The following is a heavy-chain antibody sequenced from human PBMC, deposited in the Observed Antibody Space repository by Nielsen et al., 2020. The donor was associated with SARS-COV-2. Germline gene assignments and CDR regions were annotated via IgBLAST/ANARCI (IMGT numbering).Heavy chain of an antibody. CDR2: IYYSGST. D-gene: IGHD5-18*01. CDR3: ASLIEGDTAMGTDYYYMDV. J-gene: IGHJ6*03. CDR1: GGSISSGDYY. Sequence: SETLSLTCTVSGGSISSGDYYWSWIRQPPGKGLEWIGYIYYSGSTNYNPSLKSRVTISVDKSKNQFSLKLSSVTAADTAVYYCASLIEGDTAMGTDYYYMDVWGKGTTVTVSS. V-gene: IGHV4-30-4*01.